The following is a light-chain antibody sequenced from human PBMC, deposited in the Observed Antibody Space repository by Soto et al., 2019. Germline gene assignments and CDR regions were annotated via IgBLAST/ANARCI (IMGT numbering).Light chain of an antibody. CDR3: QQRSNWPIT. V-gene: IGKV3-11*01. J-gene: IGKJ5*01. CDR2: DAS. Sequence: EIVLTQSPATLSLSPGGRATLSFRASQSVSRYLAWYQQKPGQAPRLLIYDASNRATGIPARFSGSGSGTDFTLTISRLEPEDFAVYYCQQRSNWPITFGQGTRLEIK. CDR1: QSVSRY.